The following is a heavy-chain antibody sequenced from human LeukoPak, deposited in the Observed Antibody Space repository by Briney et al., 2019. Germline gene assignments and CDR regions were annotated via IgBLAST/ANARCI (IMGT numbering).Heavy chain of an antibody. CDR1: GYYISSGYY. Sequence: PSETLSLTCTVSGYYISSGYYWGWIRQPPGKGLEWIGSIYHSGSTYYNPSLKSRVTISVDTSKNQFSLKLSSVTAADTAVYYCARLSSYFDYWGQGTLVTVSS. J-gene: IGHJ4*02. V-gene: IGHV4-38-2*02. D-gene: IGHD2-2*01. CDR2: IYHSGST. CDR3: ARLSSYFDY.